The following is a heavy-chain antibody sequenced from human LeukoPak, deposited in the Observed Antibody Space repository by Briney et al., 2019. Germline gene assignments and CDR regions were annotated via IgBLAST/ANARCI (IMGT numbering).Heavy chain of an antibody. V-gene: IGHV4-59*08. CDR2: IYYSGST. CDR1: GGSISSYY. D-gene: IGHD4-17*01. J-gene: IGHJ5*02. CDR3: ASHGDYGLGWFDP. Sequence: SETLSLTCTVSGGSISSYYWSWIRQPPGKGLEWIGYIYYSGSTNYNPSLKSRVTISVDTSKNQFSLKLSSVTAADTAVYYCASHGDYGLGWFDPWGQGTLVTVSS.